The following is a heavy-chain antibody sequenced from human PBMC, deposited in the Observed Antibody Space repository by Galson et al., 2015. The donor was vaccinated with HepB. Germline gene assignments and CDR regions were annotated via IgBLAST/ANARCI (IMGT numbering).Heavy chain of an antibody. CDR1: GFTFTSYS. J-gene: IGHJ4*02. CDR3: ARTGSAMISSFEY. V-gene: IGHV3-30-3*01. CDR2: MSYDGTNK. D-gene: IGHD2-2*01. Sequence: SLRLSCAASGFTFTSYSIHWVRQAPGKGLEWVASMSYDGTNKYYIDSVKGRFTISRDNPKNALYLQMNSLRSGDTAVYYCARTGSAMISSFEYWGQGTLVFVSS.